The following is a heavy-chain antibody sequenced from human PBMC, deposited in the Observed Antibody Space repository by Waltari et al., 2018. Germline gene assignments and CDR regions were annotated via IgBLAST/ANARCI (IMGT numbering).Heavy chain of an antibody. J-gene: IGHJ5*02. CDR2: IFYSGST. CDR1: GDSISRSSYY. V-gene: IGHV4-39*01. Sequence: QVQLQESGPGLVKPSETLSLTCTVPGDSISRSSYYWGWIRQTPGKGLEWIGSIFYSGSTYYNPSLRSRVTISRDTSKNQFSLKVTSVTAADTAVYYCARKYHSSGYYFLGWFDPWGQGTLVNVSS. CDR3: ARKYHSSGYYFLGWFDP. D-gene: IGHD3-22*01.